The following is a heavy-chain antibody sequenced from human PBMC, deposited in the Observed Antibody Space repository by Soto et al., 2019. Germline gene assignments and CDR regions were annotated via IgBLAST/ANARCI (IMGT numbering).Heavy chain of an antibody. D-gene: IGHD3-10*01. CDR1: GFTFSSYA. CDR2: ISGSGGST. J-gene: IGHJ4*02. Sequence: EVQLLESGGGLVQPGGSLRLSCAASGFTFSSYAMSWVRQAPGKGLEWVSAISGSGGSTYYADSVKGRFTISRDKSKNTLYRQMNSKRAEDTAVYYCAKDKSAYGSGSSTGYWGQGNLVTVSS. V-gene: IGHV3-23*01. CDR3: AKDKSAYGSGSSTGY.